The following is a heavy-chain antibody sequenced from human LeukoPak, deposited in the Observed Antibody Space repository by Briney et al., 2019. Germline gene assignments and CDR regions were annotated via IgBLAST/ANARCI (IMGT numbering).Heavy chain of an antibody. V-gene: IGHV3-7*04. CDR3: ARDWQWQQLDGDAFDI. CDR2: IKQDGSEK. D-gene: IGHD6-13*01. Sequence: GGSLRLSCAASGFTFSGYWMSWVRQAPGKGLEWVANIKQDGSEKYYVDSVKGRFTISRDNAKNSLFLQMNSLRAEDTAVYYCARDWQWQQLDGDAFDIWGQGTTVTVSS. CDR1: GFTFSGYW. J-gene: IGHJ3*02.